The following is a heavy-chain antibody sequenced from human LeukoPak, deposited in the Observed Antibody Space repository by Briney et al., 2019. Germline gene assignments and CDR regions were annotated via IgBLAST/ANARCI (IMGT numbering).Heavy chain of an antibody. CDR2: ISYDGSNK. CDR3: AQESGPSGDSAYYFDY. D-gene: IGHD4-17*01. CDR1: GFTFSSYG. Sequence: GGSLRLSCAASGFTFSSYGMHWVRQAPGKGLEWVAVISYDGSNKYYADSVKGRFTISRDNSKNTLYLQMNSLRAEDTAVYYCAQESGPSGDSAYYFDYWGQGPLVTVSS. J-gene: IGHJ4*02. V-gene: IGHV3-30*18.